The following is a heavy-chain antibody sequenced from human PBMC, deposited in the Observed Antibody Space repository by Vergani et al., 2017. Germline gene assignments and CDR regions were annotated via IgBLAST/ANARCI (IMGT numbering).Heavy chain of an antibody. CDR2: MFFDATKS. CDR1: GFTFSNYA. Sequence: VQLLESGGGLVQPGGSLRLSCAASGFTFSNYAMSWVRQAPGKGLEWVASMFFDATKSLYADSVKGRFTISRDNSQNMLYLQMNSLRPEDTAVYFCARDSFGLVVLEYWGQGTLVTVSS. D-gene: IGHD3/OR15-3a*01. V-gene: IGHV3-30*03. CDR3: ARDSFGLVVLEY. J-gene: IGHJ4*02.